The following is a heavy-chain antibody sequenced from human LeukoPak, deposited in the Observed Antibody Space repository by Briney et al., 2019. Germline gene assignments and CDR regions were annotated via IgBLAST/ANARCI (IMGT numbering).Heavy chain of an antibody. Sequence: PGRSLRLSCAASGFTFSSYGMYWVRQAPGKGLEWVAVIWYDGSNKYYVDSVKGRFTISRDNSKNTLYLQMNSLRAEDTAVYYCAKGPSDTAVATAFDYWGQGTLVTVSS. D-gene: IGHD5-18*01. CDR1: GFTFSSYG. V-gene: IGHV3-33*06. J-gene: IGHJ4*02. CDR3: AKGPSDTAVATAFDY. CDR2: IWYDGSNK.